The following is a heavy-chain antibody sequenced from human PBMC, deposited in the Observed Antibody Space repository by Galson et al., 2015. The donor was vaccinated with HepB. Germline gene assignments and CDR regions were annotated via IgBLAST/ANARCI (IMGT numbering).Heavy chain of an antibody. CDR2: INAGNGNT. CDR1: GYTFTSYA. J-gene: IGHJ5*02. V-gene: IGHV1-3*01. D-gene: IGHD3-22*01. CDR3: AKTYYYDSSGPDNWFDP. Sequence: SVKVSCKASGYTFTSYAMHWVRQAPGQRLEWMGWINAGNGNTKYSQKFQGRVTITRDTSASTAYMELSSLRSEDTAVYYCAKTYYYDSSGPDNWFDPWGQGTLVTVSS.